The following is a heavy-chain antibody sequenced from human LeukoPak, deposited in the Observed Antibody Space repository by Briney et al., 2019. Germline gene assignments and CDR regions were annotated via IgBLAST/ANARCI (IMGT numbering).Heavy chain of an antibody. CDR1: GFTFSSYW. D-gene: IGHD1-26*01. CDR3: ARDLYLLVGAIFDY. Sequence: GGSLRLSCAASGFTFSSYWMSWVRQAPGKGLEWVANIKQDGSEKYYVDSVKGRFTISRDNAKNSLYLQMNSLRAEDTAVYYCARDLYLLVGAIFDYWGQGTLVTVSS. V-gene: IGHV3-7*01. J-gene: IGHJ4*02. CDR2: IKQDGSEK.